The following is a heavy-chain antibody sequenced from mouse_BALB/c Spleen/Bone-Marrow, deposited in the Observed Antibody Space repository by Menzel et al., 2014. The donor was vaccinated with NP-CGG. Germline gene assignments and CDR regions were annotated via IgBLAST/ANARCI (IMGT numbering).Heavy chain of an antibody. D-gene: IGHD2-4*01. CDR1: GFTFSDYY. CDR2: ISDGGSYT. Sequence: EVKLVESGGGLVKPGGSLKLSCAASGFTFSDYYMYWVRQTPGKRLEWVATISDGGSYTYYPDSVKGRFTISRDNAKNNLYLQMSSLKSEDTAMYYCARDYDYDPAWFAYWGQGTLVTVSA. CDR3: ARDYDYDPAWFAY. J-gene: IGHJ3*01. V-gene: IGHV5-4*02.